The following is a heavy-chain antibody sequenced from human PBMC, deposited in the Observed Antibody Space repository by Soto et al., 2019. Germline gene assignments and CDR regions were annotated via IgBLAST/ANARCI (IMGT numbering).Heavy chain of an antibody. V-gene: IGHV3-53*04. CDR1: GFSVSNNY. J-gene: IGHJ4*02. Sequence: EVQLVESGGGLVQPGGSLRLSCAASGFSVSNNYMTWVRQAPGKGLEYVSIIYASGSTYYADSVQGRLTISRHISQNMVYLQITSLKTEGTAVYYGARAVAGTIDYWGQGTLVTVSS. D-gene: IGHD6-19*01. CDR2: IYASGST. CDR3: ARAVAGTIDY.